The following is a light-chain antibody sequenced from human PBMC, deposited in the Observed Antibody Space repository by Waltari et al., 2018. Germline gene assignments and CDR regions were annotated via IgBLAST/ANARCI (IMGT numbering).Light chain of an antibody. CDR3: QQYNNWPPYT. CDR1: QSVSSY. CDR2: GAS. Sequence: EIVLTQSPATLSLSPGERATLSCRASQSVSSYLAWYQQRPGQAPRILSYGASTRATGIPARFSGSGSGTEFTLTISSLQSEDFAVYYCQQYNNWPPYTFGQGTKLEIK. J-gene: IGKJ2*01. V-gene: IGKV3-15*01.